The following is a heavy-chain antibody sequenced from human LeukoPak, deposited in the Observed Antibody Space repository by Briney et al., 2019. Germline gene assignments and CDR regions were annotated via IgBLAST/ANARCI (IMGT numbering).Heavy chain of an antibody. CDR1: GYTFTGYY. CDR2: INPNSGGP. D-gene: IGHD4-17*01. Sequence: ASVKVSCKASGYTFTGYYMHWVRQAPGQGLEWMGWINPNSGGPNYAQKFQGGVTMTTDTSTSTAYMELRSLRSDDTAVYYCARVVDHDYHDYYADHWGQGTLVTVPS. CDR3: ARVVDHDYHDYYADH. J-gene: IGHJ4*02. V-gene: IGHV1-2*02.